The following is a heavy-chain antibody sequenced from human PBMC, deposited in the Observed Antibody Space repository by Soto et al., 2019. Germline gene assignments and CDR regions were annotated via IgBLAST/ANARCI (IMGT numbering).Heavy chain of an antibody. J-gene: IGHJ4*02. CDR1: GGSISSGGYY. CDR3: ARGPSYYFDY. V-gene: IGHV4-31*02. Sequence: SETLSLTXTVSGGSISSGGYYWSWIRQHPGKGLEWIGYIYYSGSTYYNPSLKSRVTTSVDTSKNQFSLKLSSVTAADMAVYYCARGPSYYFDYWGQGTQVTVSS. D-gene: IGHD3-16*02. CDR2: IYYSGST.